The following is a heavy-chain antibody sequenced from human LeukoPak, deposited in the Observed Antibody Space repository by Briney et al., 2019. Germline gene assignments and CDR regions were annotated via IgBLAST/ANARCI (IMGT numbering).Heavy chain of an antibody. CDR1: GGSISSSSYY. Sequence: LETLSLTCTVSGGSISSSSYYWGWIRQPPGKGLEWIGSIYYSGSTHYNPSLKSRVTISVDTSKKQFSLKLSSVTAADTAVYYCARLSLGSGYYFDYWGQGTLVTVSS. J-gene: IGHJ4*02. D-gene: IGHD3-3*01. CDR3: ARLSLGSGYYFDY. CDR2: IYYSGST. V-gene: IGHV4-39*01.